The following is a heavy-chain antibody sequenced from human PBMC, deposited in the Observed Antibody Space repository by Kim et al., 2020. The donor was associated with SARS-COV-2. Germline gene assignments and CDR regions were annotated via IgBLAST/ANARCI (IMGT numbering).Heavy chain of an antibody. V-gene: IGHV4-39*07. D-gene: IGHD5-12*01. CDR1: GGSISSSSYY. J-gene: IGHJ5*02. CDR2: IYYSGST. Sequence: SETLSLTCTVSGGSISSSSYYWGWIRQPPGKGLEWIGSIYYSGSTYYNPSLKSRVTISVDTSKNQFSLKLSSVTAADTAVYYCAREGLIVATVLGFDPWGQGTLVTVSS. CDR3: AREGLIVATVLGFDP.